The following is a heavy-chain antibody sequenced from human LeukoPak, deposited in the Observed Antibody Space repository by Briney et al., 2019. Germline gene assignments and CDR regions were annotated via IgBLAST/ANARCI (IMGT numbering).Heavy chain of an antibody. V-gene: IGHV4-39*07. CDR2: ISYSGST. J-gene: IGHJ4*02. Sequence: SSETLSLTCTVSGGSISSSSYYWGWLRQPPGKGLEWIGSISYSGSTYYNPSLKSRVTISVDTSKNQFSLKMSSVTAADTAVFYCARGARCYYDSSGSCLDYWGQGTLVTVSS. D-gene: IGHD3-22*01. CDR3: ARGARCYYDSSGSCLDY. CDR1: GGSISSSSYY.